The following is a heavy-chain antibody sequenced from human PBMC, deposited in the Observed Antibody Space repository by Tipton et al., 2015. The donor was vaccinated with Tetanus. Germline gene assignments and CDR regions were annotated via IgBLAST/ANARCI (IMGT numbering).Heavy chain of an antibody. CDR2: IIPIFDTT. D-gene: IGHD2-15*01. CDR1: GGTFSTYG. V-gene: IGHV1-69*06. J-gene: IGHJ5*02. CDR3: TPPAIYCSGGSCCLALAS. Sequence: QLVQSGAEVKKPGSSVKVSCKASGGTFSTYGISWVRQAPGQGLERMGGIIPIFDTTNYAQKFQGRVTISEDKSTSTAYMEMSSLSSDYTAVYFFTPPAIYCSGGSCCLALASWGQGTLVTVSS.